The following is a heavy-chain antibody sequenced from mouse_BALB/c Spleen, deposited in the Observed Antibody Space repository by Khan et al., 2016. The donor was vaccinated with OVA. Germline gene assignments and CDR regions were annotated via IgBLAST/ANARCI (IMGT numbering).Heavy chain of an antibody. J-gene: IGHJ3*01. CDR2: IFPGSGTP. Sequence: QVQLKESVPELVNPGASLKVSCKASGYTFTDYIIGWVKQSTRQGLEWIGDIFPGSGTPYYNEKFKDKATLTADKSSNTAYMQLSSLTSEDSAVYFCARCGYSVFAYWCQVTLVTVSA. CDR1: GYTFTDYI. V-gene: IGHV1-77*01. D-gene: IGHD1-1*01. CDR3: ARCGYSVFAY.